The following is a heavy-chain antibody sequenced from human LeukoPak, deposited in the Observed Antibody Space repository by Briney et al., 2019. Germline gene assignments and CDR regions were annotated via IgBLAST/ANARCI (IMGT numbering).Heavy chain of an antibody. CDR1: GYXFTSYY. V-gene: IGHV1-46*01. CDR3: ARSIPSLNYFDY. J-gene: IGHJ4*02. D-gene: IGHD2-21*01. CDR2: FNPSTGNT. Sequence: GASVTVSCNTSGYXFTSYYIHWVRQAPGQGLEWMGIFNPSTGNTDYAQKFQGRVTMTGDTSTSTVYMQLSGLRSEDTAVYYCARSIPSLNYFDYWGQGTLVTVSS.